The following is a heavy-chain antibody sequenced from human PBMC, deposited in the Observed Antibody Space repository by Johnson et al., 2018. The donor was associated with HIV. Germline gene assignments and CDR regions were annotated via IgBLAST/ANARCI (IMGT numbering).Heavy chain of an antibody. CDR1: GFIFSSYW. CDR2: IKHDGRGT. Sequence: EVQLVESGGDLVQPGGSLRLSCEASGFIFSSYWMSWVRQAPGKGLEWVAHIKHDGRGTFYVDSVKGRFTVSRDNDKNSLYLQLSSLRAEDTAMYYCARFDGFITTLRVIGDAFDVWGQGTMVTVSS. D-gene: IGHD3-22*01. CDR3: ARFDGFITTLRVIGDAFDV. J-gene: IGHJ3*01. V-gene: IGHV3-7*05.